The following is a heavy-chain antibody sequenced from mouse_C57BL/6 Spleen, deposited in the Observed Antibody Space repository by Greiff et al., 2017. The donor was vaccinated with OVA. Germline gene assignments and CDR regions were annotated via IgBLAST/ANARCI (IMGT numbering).Heavy chain of an antibody. J-gene: IGHJ4*01. D-gene: IGHD1-2*01. V-gene: IGHV1-69*01. CDR3: ARSLSLGAMDY. CDR2: IDPSDSYT. Sequence: QVQLQQSGAELVMPGASVKLSCKASGYTFTSYWMHWVKQRPGQGLEWIGEIDPSDSYTNYNQKFKGKSTLTVDKSSSTAYMQLSSLTSEDSAVYYCARSLSLGAMDYWGQGTSVTVSS. CDR1: GYTFTSYW.